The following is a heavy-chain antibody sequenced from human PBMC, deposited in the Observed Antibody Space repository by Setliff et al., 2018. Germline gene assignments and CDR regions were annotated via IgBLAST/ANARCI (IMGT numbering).Heavy chain of an antibody. V-gene: IGHV1-69*05. CDR1: GGTFSSYA. Sequence: ASVKVSCKASGGTFSSYAISWVRQAPGQGLEWMGGIIPIFGTANYAQKFQGRVTITTDESTSTAYMELTSLRSEDTIVYYCASRKYYYDSSGYYYGDAFENWGQGTMVTVS. D-gene: IGHD3-22*01. J-gene: IGHJ3*02. CDR2: IIPIFGTA. CDR3: ASRKYYYDSSGYYYGDAFEN.